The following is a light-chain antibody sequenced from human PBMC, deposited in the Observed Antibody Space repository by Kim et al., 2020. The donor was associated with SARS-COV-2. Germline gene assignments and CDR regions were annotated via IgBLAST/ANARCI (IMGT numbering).Light chain of an antibody. CDR2: DVS. CDR3: SSYTSSSTYV. J-gene: IGLJ1*01. Sequence: QSALTQPASVSGSPGQSITISCTGTSSDVGGYNYVSWYQQHPGKAPKLMIYDVSKRPSGVSNRFSGSKSGNTASLTISGLQAEDEADYYCSSYTSSSTYVFGTGTKGIFL. CDR1: SSDVGGYNY. V-gene: IGLV2-14*01.